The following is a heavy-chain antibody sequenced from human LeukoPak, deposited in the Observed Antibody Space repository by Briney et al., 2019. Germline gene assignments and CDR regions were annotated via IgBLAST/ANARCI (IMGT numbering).Heavy chain of an antibody. D-gene: IGHD2-2*01. CDR2: ISAYNGNK. CDR1: GYTFTGYY. V-gene: IGHV1-18*04. CDR3: ARDLFAYCSSTSCYAYMDV. J-gene: IGHJ6*03. Sequence: ASVKVSCKASGYTFTGYYMHWVRQAPGQGLEWMGWISAYNGNKNYAHKLQGRVTMTTDTSTSTAYMGLRSLRSDYTAVYYCARDLFAYCSSTSCYAYMDVWGKGTTVTVSS.